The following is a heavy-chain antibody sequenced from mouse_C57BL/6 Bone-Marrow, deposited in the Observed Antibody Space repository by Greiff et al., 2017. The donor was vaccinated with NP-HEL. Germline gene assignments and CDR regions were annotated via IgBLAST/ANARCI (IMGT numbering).Heavy chain of an antibody. V-gene: IGHV1-15*01. D-gene: IGHD1-1*02. CDR1: GYTFTDYE. CDR2: IDPETGGT. Sequence: QVQLQQSGAELVRPGASVTLSCKASGYTFTDYEMHWVKPTPVHGLEWIGAIDPETGGTAYNQKFKGKAILTADKSSSTAYMELLSLTSEYSAVYYCTRGGGGDYWGHGTTLTVSS. J-gene: IGHJ2*01. CDR3: TRGGGGDY.